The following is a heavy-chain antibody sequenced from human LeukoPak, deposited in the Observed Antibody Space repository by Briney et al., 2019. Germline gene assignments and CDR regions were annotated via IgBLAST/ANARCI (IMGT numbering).Heavy chain of an antibody. CDR1: GGSISSGSFS. CDR3: ARGGRITIFGVVINAFDI. J-gene: IGHJ3*02. D-gene: IGHD3-3*01. V-gene: IGHV4-30-2*01. Sequence: SETLSLTCAVSGGSISSGSFSWSWIRQPPGKGLEWIGYIYHNENIHYNPSLKSRVTISVDRSKNQFSLKLSSVTAADTAVYYCARGGRITIFGVVINAFDIWGQGTMVTVSS. CDR2: IYHNENI.